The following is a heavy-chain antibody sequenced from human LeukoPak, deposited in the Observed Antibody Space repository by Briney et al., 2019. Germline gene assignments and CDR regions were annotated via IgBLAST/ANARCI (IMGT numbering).Heavy chain of an antibody. Sequence: GRSLRLSCAAPGFTFSSYGMHWVRQAPGKGLEWVAVIWYDGSNKYYADSVKGRFTISRDNSENTLYLQMNSLRAEDTAVYYCARGRARVGKMATTTPLDYWGQGTLVTVSS. V-gene: IGHV3-33*01. CDR1: GFTFSSYG. J-gene: IGHJ4*02. D-gene: IGHD5-24*01. CDR2: IWYDGSNK. CDR3: ARGRARVGKMATTTPLDY.